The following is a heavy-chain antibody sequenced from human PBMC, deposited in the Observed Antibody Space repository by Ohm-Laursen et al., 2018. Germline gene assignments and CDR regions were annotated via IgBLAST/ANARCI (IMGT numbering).Heavy chain of an antibody. CDR2: IYTSEGT. V-gene: IGHV4-61*09. D-gene: IGHD3-10*01. CDR1: GYSISSGYF. CDR3: ARVGGIPLGAFDI. Sequence: TLSLTCAVSGYSISSGYFWGWIRQPAGKGLEWIGHIYTSEGTNYNPSLKSRVTMSGDTSKNQFSLKLSSVTAADTAVYFCARVGGIPLGAFDIWGQGTMVTVSS. J-gene: IGHJ3*02.